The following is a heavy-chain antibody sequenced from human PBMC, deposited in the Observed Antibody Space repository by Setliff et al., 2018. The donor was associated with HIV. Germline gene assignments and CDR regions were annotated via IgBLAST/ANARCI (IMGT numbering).Heavy chain of an antibody. CDR2: ISYDGSNK. CDR1: GFTFSSYA. V-gene: IGHV3-30*01. D-gene: IGHD6-19*01. J-gene: IGHJ6*03. CDR3: ARAIAGAARRSDYYYYYYMDV. Sequence: AGGSLRLSCAASGFTFSSYAMHWVRQAPGKGLEWVAVISYDGSNKYYADSVKGRFTISRDNSKNTLYLQMNSLRAEDTAVYYCARAIAGAARRSDYYYYYYMDVWGKGTTVTVSS.